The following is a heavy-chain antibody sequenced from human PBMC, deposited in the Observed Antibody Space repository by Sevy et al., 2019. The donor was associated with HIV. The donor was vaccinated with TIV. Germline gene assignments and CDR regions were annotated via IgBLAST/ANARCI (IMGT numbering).Heavy chain of an antibody. V-gene: IGHV3-23*01. CDR3: AKDRRYGDIGLFDY. J-gene: IGHJ4*02. D-gene: IGHD4-17*01. CDR2: ISGSGGNT. CDR1: GFTFSSYA. Sequence: GGSLRLSCAASGFTFSSYAMSWVRQAPGKGLEWVSVISGSGGNTYYANSVKGRFTIARDNPKNRLYLQMNSLRAEDTAVYYCAKDRRYGDIGLFDYWGQGTLVTVSS.